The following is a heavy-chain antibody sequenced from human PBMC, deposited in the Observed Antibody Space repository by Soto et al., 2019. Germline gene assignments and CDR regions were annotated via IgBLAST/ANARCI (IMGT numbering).Heavy chain of an antibody. Sequence: SETLSLTCTVSGGSISSYYWSWIRQPQGKGLEWIGYIYYSGSTNYNPSLKSRVTISVDTSKNQFSLKLSSVTAADTAVYYCAKFYGGNSAHTYTIDPWGQGTLVTVSS. CDR1: GGSISSYY. V-gene: IGHV4-59*01. J-gene: IGHJ5*02. D-gene: IGHD2-21*02. CDR2: IYYSGST. CDR3: AKFYGGNSAHTYTIDP.